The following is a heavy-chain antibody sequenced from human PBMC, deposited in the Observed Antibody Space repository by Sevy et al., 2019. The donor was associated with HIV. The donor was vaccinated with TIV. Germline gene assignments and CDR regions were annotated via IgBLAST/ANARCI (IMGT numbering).Heavy chain of an antibody. D-gene: IGHD2-15*01. V-gene: IGHV1-3*01. J-gene: IGHJ5*02. CDR3: APSPGGTKHFNP. Sequence: ASVKVSCKASGFTFTYYTVLWVRQAPGQGLEWMGWINPGNGNTRYSQKFQGRVTITTDTSATTTYMALSSLRPEDTAVYYCAPSPGGTKHFNPWGQGTRVTVSS. CDR2: INPGNGNT. CDR1: GFTFTYYT.